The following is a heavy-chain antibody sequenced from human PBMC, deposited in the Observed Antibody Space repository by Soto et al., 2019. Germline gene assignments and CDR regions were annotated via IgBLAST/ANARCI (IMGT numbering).Heavy chain of an antibody. Sequence: SETLSLTCAVSGGSISSSNWWSWVRQPPGKGLEWIGEIYHSGSTNYNPSLKSRVTISVDKSKNQFSLKLSSVTAADTAVYYCARGHYDILTGYYFLDYWGQGTLVTVSS. D-gene: IGHD3-9*01. CDR3: ARGHYDILTGYYFLDY. J-gene: IGHJ4*02. CDR1: GGSISSSNW. CDR2: IYHSGST. V-gene: IGHV4-4*02.